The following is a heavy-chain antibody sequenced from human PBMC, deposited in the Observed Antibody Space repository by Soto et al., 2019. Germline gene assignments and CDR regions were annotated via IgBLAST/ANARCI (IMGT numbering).Heavy chain of an antibody. CDR1: GYTFTSYY. CDR2: INPRGGST. D-gene: IGHD2-21*01. J-gene: IGHJ4*02. CDR3: ARDWGTGPDCGGECSLSLDN. Sequence: QVQLVQSGADIKKPGASVKVSCKASGYTFTSYYMHWVRQAPGQGLEWMGLINPRGGSTNYAPKFQGRLTLTRDTSTSTDDMELSNLRSADTAVYYCARDWGTGPDCGGECSLSLDNWGQGTLITVSS. V-gene: IGHV1-46*01.